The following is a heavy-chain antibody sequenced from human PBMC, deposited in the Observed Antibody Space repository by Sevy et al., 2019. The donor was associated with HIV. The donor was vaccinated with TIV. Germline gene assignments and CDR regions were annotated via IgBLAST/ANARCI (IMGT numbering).Heavy chain of an antibody. D-gene: IGHD6-13*01. CDR1: GFTFSSYA. V-gene: IGHV3-23*01. CDR2: ISGSGGST. Sequence: GGSLRLSCAASGFTFSSYAMSWVRQAPGKGLEWVSGISGSGGSTYYADSVKGRFTISRDNSKNTLYLQMNSLRAEDTAVYYCAKDVKQLVAFATGGQGTLVTVSS. CDR3: AKDVKQLVAFAT. J-gene: IGHJ4*02.